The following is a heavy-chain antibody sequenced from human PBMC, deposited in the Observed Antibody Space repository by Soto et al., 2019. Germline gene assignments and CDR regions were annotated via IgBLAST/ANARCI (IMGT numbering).Heavy chain of an antibody. CDR3: ARGSGYNWNDVSPAFDI. J-gene: IGHJ3*02. CDR1: GGSISSYY. D-gene: IGHD1-1*01. V-gene: IGHV4-59*01. Sequence: PSETLSLTCTVSGGSISSYYWSWIRQPPGKGLEWIGYIYYSRSTNYNPSLKSRFTRSVDTSKNQFSLKLSSVTAADTAVYYCARGSGYNWNDVSPAFDIWGQGTMVTVSS. CDR2: IYYSRST.